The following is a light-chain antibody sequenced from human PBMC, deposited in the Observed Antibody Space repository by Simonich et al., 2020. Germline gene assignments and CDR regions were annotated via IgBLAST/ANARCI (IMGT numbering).Light chain of an antibody. CDR3: QQYNNWPPWT. J-gene: IGKJ1*01. CDR2: GAS. Sequence: EIVMTQSPATLSVSPGERATLSCRASQSVSSNLAWYQQNPGQAPRILIYGASTRANGIPARISGSRSGTKFTLTISSLQSEDFAVDYCQQYNNWPPWTFGQGTKVEIK. V-gene: IGKV3-15*01. CDR1: QSVSSN.